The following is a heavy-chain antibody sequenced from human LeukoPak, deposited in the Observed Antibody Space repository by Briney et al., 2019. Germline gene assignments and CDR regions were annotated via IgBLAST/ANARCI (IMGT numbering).Heavy chain of an antibody. V-gene: IGHV4-59*01. D-gene: IGHD4-23*01. Sequence: SETLSLTCTVSGGSISSYYWSWIRQPPGKGLEWIGYIYYSGSTNYNPSLKSRVTISVDTSKNQFSLKLSSVTAADTAVYYCARVHGGNSGDWYFDLWGRGTLVTVSS. J-gene: IGHJ2*01. CDR2: IYYSGST. CDR3: ARVHGGNSGDWYFDL. CDR1: GGSISSYY.